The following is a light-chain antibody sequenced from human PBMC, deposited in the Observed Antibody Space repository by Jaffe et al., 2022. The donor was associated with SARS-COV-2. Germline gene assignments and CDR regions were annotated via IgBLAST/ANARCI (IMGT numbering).Light chain of an antibody. CDR1: SGSVLTTFY. CDR3: MLYLGNFIWA. Sequence: QTVVTQEPSLSVSPGGTVTLTCGLTSGSVLTTFYPTWYQQTPGQAPRTLIYSTASRTNVRSSGVPDRFSGSILGNKAALTITEAQADDESDYYCMLYLGNFIWAFGGGTKLTVL. CDR2: STASRTN. J-gene: IGLJ3*02. V-gene: IGLV8-61*01.